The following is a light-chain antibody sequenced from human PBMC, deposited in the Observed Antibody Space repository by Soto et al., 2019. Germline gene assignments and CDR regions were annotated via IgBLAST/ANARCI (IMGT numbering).Light chain of an antibody. CDR2: DVS. J-gene: IGLJ1*01. Sequence: QSVLTQPASVSGSPGQSINISCTGTSSDVGGYNYVSWYQHHPGKAPKLIIYDVSNRPSGVSNPFSGSKSGNTASLTISGLQPEDEADYYCSSYTTSTTRQLVSGTGPKVPVL. CDR3: SSYTTSTTRQLV. CDR1: SSDVGGYNY. V-gene: IGLV2-14*03.